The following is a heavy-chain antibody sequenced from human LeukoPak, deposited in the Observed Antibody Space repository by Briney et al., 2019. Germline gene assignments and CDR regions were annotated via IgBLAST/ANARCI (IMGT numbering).Heavy chain of an antibody. CDR1: GYTFTGYY. CDR2: INPNSGGT. D-gene: IGHD3-22*01. CDR3: ARDRITMIVVVMEGGSDAFDI. Sequence: ASVKVSCKASGYTFTGYYMHWVRQAPGQGLEWMGWINPNSGGTNYAQKFQGRVTMTRDTSISTAYMELSRLRSDDTAVYYCARDRITMIVVVMEGGSDAFDIWAQGTLVTVSS. V-gene: IGHV1-2*02. J-gene: IGHJ4*02.